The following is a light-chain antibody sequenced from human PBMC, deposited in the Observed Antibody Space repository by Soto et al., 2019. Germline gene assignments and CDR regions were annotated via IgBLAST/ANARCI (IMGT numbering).Light chain of an antibody. J-gene: IGLJ2*01. CDR3: ASWDASPSAHVV. V-gene: IGLV1-47*01. CDR1: GSNVESNN. CDR2: KTV. Sequence: QPVLTQPPSASGTPGQRVTISCSGSGSNVESNNVSWYQQLPGTAPKLLIYKTVQRPSGVPERFSGFKSATSAALAIRDLRAEDEADYYCASWDASPSAHVVFGGGTKLTVL.